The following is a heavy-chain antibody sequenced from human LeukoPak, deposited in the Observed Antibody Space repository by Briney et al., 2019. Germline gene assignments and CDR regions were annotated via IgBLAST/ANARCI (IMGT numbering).Heavy chain of an antibody. CDR3: ARHLNPWLLLGVYFDY. J-gene: IGHJ4*02. V-gene: IGHV5-51*01. D-gene: IGHD2-15*01. Sequence: GESLKTSGKGSGYSFTSYWIGWVRQMPGKGLEGMGIIYPGDSDTRYSPSFQGQVTISADKSISTAYLQWSSLKASDTAMYYCARHLNPWLLLGVYFDYWGQGTLVTVSS. CDR1: GYSFTSYW. CDR2: IYPGDSDT.